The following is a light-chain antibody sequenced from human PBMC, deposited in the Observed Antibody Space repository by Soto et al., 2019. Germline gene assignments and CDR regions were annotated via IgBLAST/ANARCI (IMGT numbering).Light chain of an antibody. J-gene: IGLJ2*01. Sequence: QSVLTQSPSASASLGASVKLTCTLSSGHSSYAIAWHQQQPEKGPRYLMKVNSDGSHNKGDGIPDRFSGFSSGAERYLTISSLQSEDEADYYGQTWGSDFSVVFGGGTKLTVL. CDR1: SGHSSYA. CDR3: QTWGSDFSVV. V-gene: IGLV4-69*01. CDR2: VNSDGSH.